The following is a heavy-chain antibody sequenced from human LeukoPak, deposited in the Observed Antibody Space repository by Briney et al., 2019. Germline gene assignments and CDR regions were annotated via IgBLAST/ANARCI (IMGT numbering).Heavy chain of an antibody. Sequence: SETLSLTCTVSGGSISSYYWSWIRQPAGKGLEWIGRIYTSGSTNYNPSLKSRVTMSVDTSKNQFSLKLSSVTAADTAVYYCARDQNHPWCSSSWHDAFDIWGQGTMVTVSS. CDR1: GGSISSYY. D-gene: IGHD6-13*01. CDR3: ARDQNHPWCSSSWHDAFDI. V-gene: IGHV4-4*07. J-gene: IGHJ3*02. CDR2: IYTSGST.